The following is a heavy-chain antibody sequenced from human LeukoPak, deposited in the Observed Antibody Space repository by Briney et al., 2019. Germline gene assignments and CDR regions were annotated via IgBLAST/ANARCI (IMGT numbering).Heavy chain of an antibody. CDR2: IKSKADGETI. J-gene: IGHJ4*02. Sequence: GGSLRLSCAASGFTFTSAWMNWVRQAPGKGLEWVGRIKSKADGETIDYAAPVKGRFTFTRDDSKNMLYLQMNSLKSEDTAVYYCSTLTSRGLSDSWGQGTLVTVSS. CDR3: STLTSRGLSDS. V-gene: IGHV3-15*07. CDR1: GFTFTSAW. D-gene: IGHD1-20*01.